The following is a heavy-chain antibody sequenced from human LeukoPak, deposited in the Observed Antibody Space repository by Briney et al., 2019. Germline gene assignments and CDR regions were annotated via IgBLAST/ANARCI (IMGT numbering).Heavy chain of an antibody. CDR3: ARDRYSGSYFPSGPFDY. D-gene: IGHD1-26*01. CDR1: GFIFSSYA. CDR2: ISYDGSNK. Sequence: PGRSLRLSCAASGFIFSSYAMHWARQAPGKGLEWVAVISYDGSNKYYADSVKGRFTISRDNSKNTLYPQMNSLRAEDTAVYYCARDRYSGSYFPSGPFDYWGQGTLVTVSS. V-gene: IGHV3-30*04. J-gene: IGHJ4*02.